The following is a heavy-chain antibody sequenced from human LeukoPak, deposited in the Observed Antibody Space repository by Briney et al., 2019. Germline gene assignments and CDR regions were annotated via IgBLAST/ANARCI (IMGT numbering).Heavy chain of an antibody. V-gene: IGHV4-34*01. CDR1: GGSFSGYY. CDR3: ARQVDVPSAIGYFDS. D-gene: IGHD2-21*02. CDR2: INLSGST. Sequence: SETLSLTCAVYGGSFSGYYWSWIRQPPGKGLERIGEINLSGSTNYNPSLKSRVTISVDTSKNQFSLKLSSGTAADTAVYYCARQVDVPSAIGYFDSWGQGTLVTVSS. J-gene: IGHJ4*02.